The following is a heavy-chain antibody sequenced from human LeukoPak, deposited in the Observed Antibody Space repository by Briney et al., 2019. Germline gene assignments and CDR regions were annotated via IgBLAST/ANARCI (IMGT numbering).Heavy chain of an antibody. CDR2: IRHSSDPI. J-gene: IGHJ4*02. CDR1: GFTFSIYS. D-gene: IGHD1-14*01. V-gene: IGHV3-48*02. CDR3: ARDNPPD. Sequence: GGSLRLSCAASGFTFSIYSMNWVRQAPGKGLEWVSYIRHSSDPIHYADSVKGRFTISRDTAKNSLHLQMDSLTDEDTAVYYCARDNPPDWGQGTLVTVSS.